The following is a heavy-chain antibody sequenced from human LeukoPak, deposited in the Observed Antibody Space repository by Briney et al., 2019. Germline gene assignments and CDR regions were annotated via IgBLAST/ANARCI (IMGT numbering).Heavy chain of an antibody. CDR2: IYTSGST. Sequence: PSQTLSLTCTVSGGSISSGSYYWSWIRQPAGKGLEWIGRIYTSGSTNYNPSLKSRVTISVDTSKNQFSLKLSSVTAADTAVYYCARAGLGTLFDYWGQGTLVTVSS. CDR1: GGSISSGSYY. J-gene: IGHJ4*02. D-gene: IGHD7-27*01. V-gene: IGHV4-61*02. CDR3: ARAGLGTLFDY.